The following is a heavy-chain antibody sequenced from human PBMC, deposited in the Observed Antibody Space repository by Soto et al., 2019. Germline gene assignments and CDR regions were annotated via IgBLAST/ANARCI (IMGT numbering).Heavy chain of an antibody. CDR3: ASFTSMGMDV. D-gene: IGHD3-3*01. CDR2: IIPILGIA. CDR1: GGTFSSYT. Sequence: QVQLVQSGAEVKKPGSSVKVSCKASGGTFSSYTISWVRQAPGQGLEWMGRIIPILGIANYAQKFQGRVTIXXDKSTSTAYMEVSSLRSEDTAVYYCASFTSMGMDVWGQGTTVTVSS. J-gene: IGHJ6*02. V-gene: IGHV1-69*02.